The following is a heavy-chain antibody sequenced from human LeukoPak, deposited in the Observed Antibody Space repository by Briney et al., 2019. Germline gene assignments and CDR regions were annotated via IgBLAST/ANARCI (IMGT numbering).Heavy chain of an antibody. CDR2: ISGSGGDR. Sequence: GGSLRLSCGASGFSFSRYAMSWVRQAPGKGLEWVSVISGSGGDRHYADSVKGRFTISRDNSKNTLYLQMRVDDTAVYYCTKDIAAAVPYYFDYWGQGTLVTVSS. V-gene: IGHV3-23*01. CDR1: GFSFSRYA. D-gene: IGHD6-13*01. J-gene: IGHJ4*02. CDR3: TKDIAAAVPYYFDY.